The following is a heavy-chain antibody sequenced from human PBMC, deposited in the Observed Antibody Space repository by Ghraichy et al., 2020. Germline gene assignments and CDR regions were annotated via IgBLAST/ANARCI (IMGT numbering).Heavy chain of an antibody. V-gene: IGHV3-30-3*01. D-gene: IGHD6-13*01. CDR3: ARDIKSSSWSYYYYAMDV. CDR2: ISHDGNFK. J-gene: IGHJ6*02. CDR1: VFTFSTYS. Sequence: GGSLRLSCAASVFTFSTYSMHWVRQAPGKGPEWVAVISHDGNFKYYADSVKGRFTITRDNSKNTLLLQMNNLRTEDTALYYCARDIKSSSWSYYYYAMDVWGQGTTVTVSS.